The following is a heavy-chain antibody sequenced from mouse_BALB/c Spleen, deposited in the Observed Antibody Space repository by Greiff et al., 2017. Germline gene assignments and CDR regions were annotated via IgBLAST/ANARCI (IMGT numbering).Heavy chain of an antibody. Sequence: KQPGSELVRPGASVKLSCKASGYTFTSYWMHWVKQRPGQGLEWIGNIYPGSGSTNYDEKFKSKATLTVDTSSSTAYMQLSSLTSEDSAVYYCTRSYYYGRLFAYWGQGTLVTVSA. D-gene: IGHD1-1*01. V-gene: IGHV1S22*01. CDR1: GYTFTSYW. CDR2: IYPGSGST. CDR3: TRSYYYGRLFAY. J-gene: IGHJ3*01.